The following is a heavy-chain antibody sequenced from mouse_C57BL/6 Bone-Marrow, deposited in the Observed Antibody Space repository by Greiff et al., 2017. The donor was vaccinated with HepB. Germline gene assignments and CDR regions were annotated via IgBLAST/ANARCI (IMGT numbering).Heavy chain of an antibody. J-gene: IGHJ4*01. D-gene: IGHD1-1*01. CDR3: ARHGVTTVVADYYAMDY. CDR2: ISSGGSYT. CDR1: GFTFSSYG. V-gene: IGHV5-6*01. Sequence: EVKLVESGGDLVKPGGSLKLSCAASGFTFSSYGMSWVRQTPDKRLEWVATISSGGSYTYYPDSVKGRFTISRDNAKNTLYLQMSSLKSEDTAMYYCARHGVTTVVADYYAMDYWGQGTSVTVSS.